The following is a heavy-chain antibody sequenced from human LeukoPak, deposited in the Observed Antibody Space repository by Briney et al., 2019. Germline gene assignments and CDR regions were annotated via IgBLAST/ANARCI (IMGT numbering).Heavy chain of an antibody. CDR2: ISAYNGNT. V-gene: IGHV1-18*01. J-gene: IGHJ6*03. D-gene: IGHD2-2*01. CDR1: GYTFTSYG. CDR3: ARDRPPPSSFYYYYYYMDV. Sequence: GASVKVSCKASGYTFTSYGISWVRQAPGQGLEWMGWISAYNGNTNYAQKLQGRVTITTDTSTSTAYMELRSLRSDDTAVYYCARDRPPPSSFYYYYYYMDVWGKGTTVTVSS.